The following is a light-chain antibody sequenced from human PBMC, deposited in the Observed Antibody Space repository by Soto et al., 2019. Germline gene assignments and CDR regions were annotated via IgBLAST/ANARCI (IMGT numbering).Light chain of an antibody. Sequence: EIVLTQSPATLSLSPGERATLSCRASQSVGRYLAWYQQKLGQAPRLLIYDIFNRATGIPARFSGSGSGTDFTLTISSLEPEDFAVYYCQHRSNWLLTFGRGTKVEIK. J-gene: IGKJ4*01. CDR1: QSVGRY. V-gene: IGKV3-11*01. CDR3: QHRSNWLLT. CDR2: DIF.